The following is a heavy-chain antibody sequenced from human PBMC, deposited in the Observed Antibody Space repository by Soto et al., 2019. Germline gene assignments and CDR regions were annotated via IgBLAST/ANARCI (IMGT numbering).Heavy chain of an antibody. V-gene: IGHV3-7*04. CDR2: IKQDGSEK. CDR1: GFTFSSYW. CDR3: AREGGSGSYWYYYYGMDV. Sequence: GGSLRLSCAASGFTFSSYWMSWVRQAPGKGLEWVANIKQDGSEKYYVDSVKGRFTISRDNAKNSLYLQMNSLRAEDTAVHYCAREGGSGSYWYYYYGMDVWGQGTTVTVSS. J-gene: IGHJ6*02. D-gene: IGHD3-10*01.